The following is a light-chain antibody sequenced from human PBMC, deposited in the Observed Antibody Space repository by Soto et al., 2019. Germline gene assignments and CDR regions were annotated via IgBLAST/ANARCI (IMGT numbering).Light chain of an antibody. CDR3: HQRQSWPRT. V-gene: IGKV3-11*01. CDR1: QAVNTR. Sequence: EIVLTQSPATLSSFPGDRVTLSCRASQAVNTRLAWYQHRPGQAPRLLIYLASNRAAGVPARFSVSGSGTDFTLTISDVEPEDFAVYYCHQRQSWPRTFGQGTTVDI. CDR2: LAS. J-gene: IGKJ1*01.